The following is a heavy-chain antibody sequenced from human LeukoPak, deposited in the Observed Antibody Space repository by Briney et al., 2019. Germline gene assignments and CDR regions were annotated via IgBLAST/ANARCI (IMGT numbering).Heavy chain of an antibody. J-gene: IGHJ4*02. CDR2: IKQDGSEK. Sequence: PGGSLRLSCAASGFTFSSYWMSWVRQAPGKGLEWVANIKQDGSEKYYVDSVMGRFTISRDNAKNSLFLQMNSLRAEDTAVYYCARDKYSSSFDYWGQGTLVTVSS. CDR1: GFTFSSYW. V-gene: IGHV3-7*01. CDR3: ARDKYSSSFDY. D-gene: IGHD6-6*01.